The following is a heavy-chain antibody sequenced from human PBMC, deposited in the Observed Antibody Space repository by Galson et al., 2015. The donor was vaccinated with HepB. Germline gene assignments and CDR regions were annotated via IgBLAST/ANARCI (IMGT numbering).Heavy chain of an antibody. CDR3: TRENYYDTAGYDVYNWFDP. J-gene: IGHJ5*02. Sequence: SVKVSCKASGYIFTDFHIHWVRQAPGQGLEWMGRINANSGGTKYAQKFQGRVTMTRDTSIGTAYMEVTRLLSDDTAVYYCTRENYYDTAGYDVYNWFDPWGQGTLVTVSS. CDR1: GYIFTDFH. V-gene: IGHV1-2*06. D-gene: IGHD3-22*01. CDR2: INANSGGT.